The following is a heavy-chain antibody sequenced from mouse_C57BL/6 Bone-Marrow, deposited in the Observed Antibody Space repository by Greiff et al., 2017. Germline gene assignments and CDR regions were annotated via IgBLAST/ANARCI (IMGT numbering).Heavy chain of an antibody. V-gene: IGHV14-4*01. D-gene: IGHD4-1*01. Sequence: VQLQQSGAELVRPGASVKLSCTASGFNIKDDYMHWVKQRPEQGLEWIGWIDPENGDTEYASKFQGKATITADTSSNTAYLQLSSLTSEDTAVYYCTTNWDGVDYWGQGTTLTDSS. J-gene: IGHJ2*01. CDR2: IDPENGDT. CDR3: TTNWDGVDY. CDR1: GFNIKDDY.